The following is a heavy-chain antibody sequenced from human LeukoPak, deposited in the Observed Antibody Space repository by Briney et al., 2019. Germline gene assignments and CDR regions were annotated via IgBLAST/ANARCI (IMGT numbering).Heavy chain of an antibody. D-gene: IGHD4-23*01. V-gene: IGHV1-24*01. CDR1: GYTLTELS. Sequence: ASVKVSCKVSGYTLTELSMHWVRQAPGKGLEWMGGFDPEDGETIYAQKFQGRVTMTRDTSTSTVYMELSGLRSEDTAVYYCARGWTVDYYYYGMDVWGQGTTVTVSS. CDR2: FDPEDGET. CDR3: ARGWTVDYYYYGMDV. J-gene: IGHJ6*02.